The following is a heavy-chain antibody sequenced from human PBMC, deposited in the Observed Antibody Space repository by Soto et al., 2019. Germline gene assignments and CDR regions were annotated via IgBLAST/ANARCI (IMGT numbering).Heavy chain of an antibody. Sequence: DVQLAESGGGLVQPGGSLRLSCVASGQTFNRYWMSWVRQAPGKGLEWVANIKQDGSEEYYVDSVKGRFTISRDNAKKSLYLQMNSLRAEDTAMYYCVSTHFDSWSFGFYGMDVWGQGTTVIVSS. CDR3: VSTHFDSWSFGFYGMDV. J-gene: IGHJ6*02. CDR1: GQTFNRYW. D-gene: IGHD3-3*01. V-gene: IGHV3-7*03. CDR2: IKQDGSEE.